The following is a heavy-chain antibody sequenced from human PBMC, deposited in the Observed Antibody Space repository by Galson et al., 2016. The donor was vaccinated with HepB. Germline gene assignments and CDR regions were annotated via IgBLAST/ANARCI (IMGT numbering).Heavy chain of an antibody. J-gene: IGHJ5*02. CDR1: GGSISSSNYY. CDR3: ARHLKIQLWLRGNWFDP. V-gene: IGHV4-39*01. CDR2: IYYSGFT. Sequence: SETLSLTCTVSGGSISSSNYYWGWIRQPPGKGLEWIGTIYYSGFTYYNPSLKSRVTISVDTSKNQFSLNLSSVTAADTAVYYCARHLKIQLWLRGNWFDPWGQGTLVTVSS. D-gene: IGHD5-18*01.